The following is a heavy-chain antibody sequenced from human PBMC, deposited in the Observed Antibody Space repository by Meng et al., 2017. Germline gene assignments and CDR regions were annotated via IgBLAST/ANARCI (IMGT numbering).Heavy chain of an antibody. Sequence: ISLKWFGPLVVKPHQTFTLTCTFSGFSLSTSGVGVGWIRQPPGKALEWLALIYWNDDKRYSPSLKSRLTITKDTSKNQVVLTMTNMDPVDTATYYCAHSPEMATTTKYFQHWGQGTLVTVSS. J-gene: IGHJ1*01. V-gene: IGHV2-5*01. CDR2: IYWNDDK. CDR1: GFSLSTSGVG. CDR3: AHSPEMATTTKYFQH. D-gene: IGHD5-24*01.